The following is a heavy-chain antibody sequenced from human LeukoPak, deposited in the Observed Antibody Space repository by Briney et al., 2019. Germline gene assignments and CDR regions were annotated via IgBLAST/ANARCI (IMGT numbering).Heavy chain of an antibody. CDR2: IKQDGSEK. D-gene: IGHD3-9*01. J-gene: IGHJ6*02. Sequence: GGSLRLSCAASGFTFSSYAMSWVRQAPGKGLEWVANIKQDGSEKYYVDSVKGRFTISRDNAKNSLYLQMNSLRAEDTAVYYCARAHSSASIFYGMDVWGQGTTVTVSS. CDR3: ARAHSSASIFYGMDV. CDR1: GFTFSSYA. V-gene: IGHV3-7*01.